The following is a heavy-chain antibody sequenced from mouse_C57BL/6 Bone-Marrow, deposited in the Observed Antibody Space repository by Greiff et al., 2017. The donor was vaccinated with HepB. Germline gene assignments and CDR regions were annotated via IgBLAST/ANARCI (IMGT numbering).Heavy chain of an antibody. Sequence: VQLQQPGAELVMPGASVKLSCKASGYTFTSYWMHWVKQRPGQGLEWIGEIDPSDSYTNYNQKFKGKSTLTVDKSSSTAYMQLSSLTSEDSAVYYCASSQLRLRRVYAMDYWGQGTSVTVSS. CDR1: GYTFTSYW. CDR3: ASSQLRLRRVYAMDY. V-gene: IGHV1-69*01. J-gene: IGHJ4*01. D-gene: IGHD3-2*02. CDR2: IDPSDSYT.